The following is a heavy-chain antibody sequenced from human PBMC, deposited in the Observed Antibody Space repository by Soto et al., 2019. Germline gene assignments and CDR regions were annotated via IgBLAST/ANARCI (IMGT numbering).Heavy chain of an antibody. J-gene: IGHJ6*02. Sequence: QVQLVESGGGVVQPGRSLRLSCAASGFTFNTYSVDWVRKAPGKGLEWVAVISYDGSNKYYADSLKGRFTISRDNSKNSLYLQMNSMRADEAAVYYCARWRGAYGDYGYYYGLDVWGQGTTVTVSS. D-gene: IGHD4-17*01. CDR1: GFTFNTYS. CDR2: ISYDGSNK. V-gene: IGHV3-30-3*01. CDR3: ARWRGAYGDYGYYYGLDV.